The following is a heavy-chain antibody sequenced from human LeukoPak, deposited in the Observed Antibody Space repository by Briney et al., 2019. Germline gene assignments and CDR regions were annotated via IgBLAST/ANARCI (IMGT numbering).Heavy chain of an antibody. Sequence: GGSLRLSCAASGFTVSSNYMSWVRQAPGKGLEWVAVISYDGSNKYYADSVKGRFTISRDNSKNTLYLQMNSLRAEDTAVYYCARAPYDSSGYYYVKALDYWGQGTLVTVSS. CDR2: ISYDGSNK. V-gene: IGHV3-30-3*01. J-gene: IGHJ4*02. D-gene: IGHD3-22*01. CDR3: ARAPYDSSGYYYVKALDY. CDR1: GFTVSSNY.